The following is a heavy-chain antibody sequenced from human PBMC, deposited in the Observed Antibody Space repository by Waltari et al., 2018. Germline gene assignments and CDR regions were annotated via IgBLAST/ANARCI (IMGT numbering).Heavy chain of an antibody. CDR1: GYFISSGYY. V-gene: IGHV4-38-2*01. J-gene: IGHJ2*01. CDR2: ILHSGST. Sequence: QVHLQESGPGLVKASATLSLTGGVAGYFISSGYYWGWIRRPPGKGLEWIGSILHSGSTYYNPSLKSRVTISVDTSKNQFTLNLNSVTAADTAVYYCVRVSNQWYFDLWGRGTLVSVSS. D-gene: IGHD3-3*02. CDR3: VRVSNQWYFDL.